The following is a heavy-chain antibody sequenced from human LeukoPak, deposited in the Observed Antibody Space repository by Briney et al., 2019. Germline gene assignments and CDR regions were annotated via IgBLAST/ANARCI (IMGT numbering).Heavy chain of an antibody. V-gene: IGHV1-69*04. Sequence: SVKVSCKASGGTFGSYTISWVRQAPGQGLEWMGRIIPILGIANYAQKFQGRVTITADKSTSTAYMELSSLRSEHTAVYYCARERDGYNFPFDYWGQGTLVTVSS. D-gene: IGHD5-24*01. J-gene: IGHJ4*02. CDR1: GGTFGSYT. CDR2: IIPILGIA. CDR3: ARERDGYNFPFDY.